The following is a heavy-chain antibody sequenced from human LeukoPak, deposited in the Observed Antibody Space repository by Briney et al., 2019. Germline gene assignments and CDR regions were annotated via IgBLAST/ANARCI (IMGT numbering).Heavy chain of an antibody. CDR2: INPNSGGT. CDR3: ARNVVVPAAQGSYYYYYMDV. CDR1: GYTFTGYY. J-gene: IGHJ6*03. V-gene: IGHV1-2*02. Sequence: ASVKVSCKASGYTFTGYYMHWVRQAPGQGLEWMGWINPNSGGTNYAQKFQGRVTMARDTSISTAYMELSRLRSDDTAVYYCARNVVVPAAQGSYYYYYMDVWGKGTTVTVSS. D-gene: IGHD2-2*01.